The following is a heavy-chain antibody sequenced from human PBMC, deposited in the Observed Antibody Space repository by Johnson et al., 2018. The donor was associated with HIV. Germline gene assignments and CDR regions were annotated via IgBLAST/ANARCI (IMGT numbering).Heavy chain of an antibody. CDR2: TSWNSGST. CDR1: GFTFDDYA. V-gene: IGHV3-9*01. J-gene: IGHJ3*02. D-gene: IGHD6-13*01. Sequence: VHLVESGGGLVQPGRSLRLSCAASGFTFDDYAMHWVRQAPGKGLEWVSGTSWNSGSTGYADSVKGRVTISRDNARNSLYLQMNSLRAEDTAVYYCARAASQQQLKVPFDIWGQGTMVTVSS. CDR3: ARAASQQQLKVPFDI.